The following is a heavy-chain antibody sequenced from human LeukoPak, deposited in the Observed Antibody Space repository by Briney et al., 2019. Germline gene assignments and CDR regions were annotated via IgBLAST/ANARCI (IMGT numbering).Heavy chain of an antibody. V-gene: IGHV1-18*01. D-gene: IGHD4-17*01. CDR3: ARDDAYGDLDFDY. J-gene: IGHJ4*02. CDR2: IIPYNANT. Sequence: GASVKVSCKASGYTFTNYGISWVRQAPGQGLEWMGWIIPYNANTNYAQNLQGRVTITTDTSTSTAYMELRSLGSDDTAVYYCARDDAYGDLDFDYWGQGTLVTVSS. CDR1: GYTFTNYG.